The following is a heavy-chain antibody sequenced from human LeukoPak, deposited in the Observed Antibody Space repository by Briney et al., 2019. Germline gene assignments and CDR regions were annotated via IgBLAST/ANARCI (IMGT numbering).Heavy chain of an antibody. CDR3: AKGQNSRGYSRDY. CDR1: GFTFSSYA. V-gene: IGHV3-23*01. CDR2: ISGSGGST. D-gene: IGHD5-18*01. Sequence: GGSLRLSCAASGFTFSSYAMSWVRQAPGKGLEWVSAISGSGGSTYYADSVKGRFTISRDNSKDTLYLQMNSLRAEDTAVYYCAKGQNSRGYSRDYWGQGTLVTVSS. J-gene: IGHJ4*02.